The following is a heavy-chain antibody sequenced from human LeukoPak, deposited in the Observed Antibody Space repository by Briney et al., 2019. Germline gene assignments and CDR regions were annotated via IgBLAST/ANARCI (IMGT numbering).Heavy chain of an antibody. CDR1: GGSISSGGYS. CDR2: IYHSGST. V-gene: IGHV4-30-2*01. CDR3: ARSRGYYDSSQAAFDY. D-gene: IGHD3-22*01. Sequence: SQTLSLTCAVSGGSISSGGYSWSWIRQPPGKGPEWIGYIYHSGSTYYNPSLKSRVTISVDRSKNQFSLKLSSVTAADTAVYYCARSRGYYDSSQAAFDYWGQGTLVTVSS. J-gene: IGHJ4*02.